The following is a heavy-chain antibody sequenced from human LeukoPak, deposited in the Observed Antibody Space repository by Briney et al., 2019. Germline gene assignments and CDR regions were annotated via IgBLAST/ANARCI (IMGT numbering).Heavy chain of an antibody. Sequence: GGSLRLSCAASGFTFSNFAMTWVRQAPGKGLEWVSGVSGSGDTTYYADSVRGRFTISRENSKNILYLQMNSLRAEDTALYFCAKLAVFDILTGYYKNWFDPWGQGTLVSVSS. CDR3: AKLAVFDILTGYYKNWFDP. CDR1: GFTFSNFA. CDR2: VSGSGDTT. J-gene: IGHJ5*02. D-gene: IGHD3-9*01. V-gene: IGHV3-23*01.